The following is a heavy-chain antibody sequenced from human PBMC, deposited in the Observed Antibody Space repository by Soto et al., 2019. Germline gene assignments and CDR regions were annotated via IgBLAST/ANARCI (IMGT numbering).Heavy chain of an antibody. CDR2: VNWNGGST. Sequence: EVQRVESGGGVLRPGGSLRLSCAASGFTFDDYGMSWARQAPGKGLEWVSGVNWNGGSTGYADSVKGRFTISRDNAKNSLHLQLNRLRADDTAPNYCVRAAGLNSDYWGQGTLVTVSP. V-gene: IGHV3-20*04. CDR1: GFTFDDYG. J-gene: IGHJ4*02. CDR3: VRAAGLNSDY.